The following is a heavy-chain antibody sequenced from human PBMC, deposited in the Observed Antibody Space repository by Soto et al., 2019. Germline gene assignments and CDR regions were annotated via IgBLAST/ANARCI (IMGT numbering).Heavy chain of an antibody. D-gene: IGHD1-26*01. CDR3: ASRRVGATRTHYYYHYGMDV. Sequence: ASVNVSCKASGYTCTSYGISWVRQAPGQGLEWMGWISSYNGNTNYAQKLQGRVTMTTDTSTSTAYMELRSLRSDDTAVYYCASRRVGATRTHYYYHYGMDVWGQGTTVTVSS. CDR2: ISSYNGNT. J-gene: IGHJ6*02. CDR1: GYTCTSYG. V-gene: IGHV1-18*04.